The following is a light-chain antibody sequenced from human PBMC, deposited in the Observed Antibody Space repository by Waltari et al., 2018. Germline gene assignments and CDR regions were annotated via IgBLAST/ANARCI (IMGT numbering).Light chain of an antibody. CDR1: SGHSSNV. Sequence: QLVLTQSPSASASLGASVKLTCTLSSGHSSNVIAWLQQLPEKGPRYVMKVNSDGSHTKGDEIPVRFSGSGSGAERYLTISRLQSEDEADYYCQTGGHGTWVFGGGTKLTVL. CDR2: VNSDGSH. V-gene: IGLV4-69*01. J-gene: IGLJ3*02. CDR3: QTGGHGTWV.